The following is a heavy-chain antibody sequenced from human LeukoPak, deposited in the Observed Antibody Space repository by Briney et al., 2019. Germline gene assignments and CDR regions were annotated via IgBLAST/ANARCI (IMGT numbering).Heavy chain of an antibody. CDR3: ARGTNRIPKGYCSGGSCYSDY. V-gene: IGHV4-30-4*01. Sequence: SETLSLTCSVSGYSISSGYYWSWIRQPPGKGLEWIGYIYYSGSTYYNPSLKSRVTISVDTSKNQFSLKLSSVTAADTAVYYCARGTNRIPKGYCSGGSCYSDYWGQGTLVTVSS. D-gene: IGHD2-15*01. CDR2: IYYSGST. J-gene: IGHJ4*02. CDR1: GYSISSGYY.